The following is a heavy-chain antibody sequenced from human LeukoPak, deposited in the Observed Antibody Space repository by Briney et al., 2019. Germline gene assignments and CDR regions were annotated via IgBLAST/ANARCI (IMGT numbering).Heavy chain of an antibody. D-gene: IGHD3-22*01. V-gene: IGHV4-61*02. Sequence: SETLSLTCTVSSDSISSGDYYWSWIRQPAGKGLEWIGRISSSGSTNYNPSLKSRVTISVDTSKNQFSLKLSSVTAADTAVYFCARGPYSYDSSGAFDIWGQGTVVTVSS. CDR3: ARGPYSYDSSGAFDI. CDR1: SDSISSGDYY. J-gene: IGHJ3*02. CDR2: ISSSGST.